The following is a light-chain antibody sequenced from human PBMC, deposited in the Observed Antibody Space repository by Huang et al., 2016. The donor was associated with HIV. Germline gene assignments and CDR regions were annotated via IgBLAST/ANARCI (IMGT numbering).Light chain of an antibody. J-gene: IGKJ1*01. V-gene: IGKV1-12*01. Sequence: DIQMTQSPSYVSASVGDRVTITCRASLDLSNWLAWYQQKPGNAPRLLIYTASNLKSGVPTRFSGSGSGTDFTLTIDGLQPEDFATYYCQQATSFPRTFGQGTKVDFK. CDR2: TAS. CDR1: LDLSNW. CDR3: QQATSFPRT.